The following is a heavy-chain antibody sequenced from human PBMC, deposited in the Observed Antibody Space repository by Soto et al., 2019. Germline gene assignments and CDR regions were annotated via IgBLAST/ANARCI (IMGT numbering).Heavy chain of an antibody. D-gene: IGHD1-26*01. CDR1: GFSITSFA. Sequence: PGGSLRLSCVASGFSITSFAMSWVRQAPGKGLEWAPAISASGGSTYADSVKGRFTISRDNSKNTLYLQMNSLRVEDTAVYYCAKVLSSGGYSGALEYWGQGALVTVSS. V-gene: IGHV3-23*01. CDR3: AKVLSSGGYSGALEY. J-gene: IGHJ4*02. CDR2: ISASGGST.